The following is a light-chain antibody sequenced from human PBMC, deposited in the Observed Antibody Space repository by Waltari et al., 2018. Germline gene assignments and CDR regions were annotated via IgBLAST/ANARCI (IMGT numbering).Light chain of an antibody. J-gene: IGLJ1*01. V-gene: IGLV2-23*02. Sequence: QSALTQPASVSRSPGQSITISCTGTSSDVEQYNLVSWYQHHPDNAPKLMIYEVAKRPSGVSNRFSGSKSGNTASLTISGLQAEDEADYYCCSYAGGGTYVFGRGTKVTVL. CDR1: SSDVEQYNL. CDR2: EVA. CDR3: CSYAGGGTYV.